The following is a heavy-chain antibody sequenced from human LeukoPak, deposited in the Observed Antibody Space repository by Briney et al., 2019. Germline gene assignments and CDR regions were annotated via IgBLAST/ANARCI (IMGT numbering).Heavy chain of an antibody. D-gene: IGHD3-10*01. V-gene: IGHV4-59*11. CDR2: IYSGSV. CDR1: GASISGHY. CDR3: VKVGYGSGTWGWFDP. J-gene: IGHJ5*02. Sequence: SETLSLTYNVSGASISGHYWSWIRQSPGKGLECIGYIYSGSVDYNPSLKSRATISGDASKNQVSLILKSVTTADTAMYYCVKVGYGSGTWGWFDPWGQGILVTVST.